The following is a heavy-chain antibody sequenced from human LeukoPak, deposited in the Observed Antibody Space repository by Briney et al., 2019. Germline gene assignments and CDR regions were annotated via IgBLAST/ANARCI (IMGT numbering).Heavy chain of an antibody. Sequence: ASVKVSCKASGYTFTSYGISWVRQAPGQGLEWMGWISAYSGDTNYVQNLQDRVTMTTDTSTSTAYMDLRSLRSDDTAVYYCARVIRDRLQFFDYWGQGTLVTVSS. D-gene: IGHD2-21*01. V-gene: IGHV1-18*01. CDR3: ARVIRDRLQFFDY. J-gene: IGHJ4*02. CDR1: GYTFTSYG. CDR2: ISAYSGDT.